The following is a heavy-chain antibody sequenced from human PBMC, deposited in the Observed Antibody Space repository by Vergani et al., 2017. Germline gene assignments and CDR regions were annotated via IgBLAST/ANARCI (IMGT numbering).Heavy chain of an antibody. J-gene: IGHJ5*02. Sequence: QLQLQESGPGLVKPSETLSLTCTVSGSPISSSSYYWGWIRQPPGTGLDWIGSIYYSGSTDYNPSRKSRVTVSVDTAKNQFSRKLSSVTAADTAVYYCARLTYTMVRGVGWFDPWGQGTLVTVSS. CDR2: IYYSGST. V-gene: IGHV4-39*07. CDR3: ARLTYTMVRGVGWFDP. D-gene: IGHD3-10*01. CDR1: GSPISSSSYY.